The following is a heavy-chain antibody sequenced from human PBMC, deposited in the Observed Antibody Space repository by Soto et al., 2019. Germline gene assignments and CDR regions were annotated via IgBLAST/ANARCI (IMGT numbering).Heavy chain of an antibody. CDR2: IDPSDSYT. V-gene: IGHV5-10-1*01. CDR3: ARDRKDTAMATDNYYGMDV. J-gene: IGHJ6*02. CDR1: GYSFTSYW. D-gene: IGHD5-18*01. Sequence: GESLKISYKGSGYSFTSYWISWVRQMPGKGLEWMGRIDPSDSYTNYSPSFQGHVTISADKSISTAYLQWSSLKASDTAMYYCARDRKDTAMATDNYYGMDVWGQGTTVTV.